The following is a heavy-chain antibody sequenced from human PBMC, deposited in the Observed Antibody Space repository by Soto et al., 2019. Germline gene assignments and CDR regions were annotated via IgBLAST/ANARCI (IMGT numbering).Heavy chain of an antibody. CDR3: ARDRLGATGDY. J-gene: IGHJ4*02. V-gene: IGHV1-18*01. Sequence: SVKVSCKASGYTFTSYGISWVRQAPGQGLEWMGWISAYNANTNYAQKLQGRVTMTTDTSTSTSYMELRSLRSDDTAVYFCARDRLGATGDYWGQGTLVTVSS. CDR1: GYTFTSYG. CDR2: ISAYNANT. D-gene: IGHD1-26*01.